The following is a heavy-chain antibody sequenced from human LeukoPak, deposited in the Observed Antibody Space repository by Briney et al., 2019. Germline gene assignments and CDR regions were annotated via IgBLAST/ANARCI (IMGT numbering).Heavy chain of an antibody. V-gene: IGHV3-33*06. Sequence: WYDGSKNYYADSVKGRFTISRDNSENTLYLQMLSLTVEDTAVYFCAKAIAASQNAPDCWGQGTLVTVSS. CDR3: AKAIAASQNAPDC. J-gene: IGHJ4*02. D-gene: IGHD6-13*01. CDR2: WYDGSKN.